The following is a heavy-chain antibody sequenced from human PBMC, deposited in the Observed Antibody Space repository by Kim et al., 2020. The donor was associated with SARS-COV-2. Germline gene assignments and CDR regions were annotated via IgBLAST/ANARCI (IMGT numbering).Heavy chain of an antibody. D-gene: IGHD4-17*01. Sequence: SETLSLTCTVSGGSISNYYWSWIRQPPGEGLEWIGYIYHSGGTYYKPSLKSRVTISVDTSKNQFSLKMSSVTAADTAVYYCARVLIGLRAGALDYWGQGTLVTVSS. CDR1: GGSISNYY. CDR3: ARVLIGLRAGALDY. J-gene: IGHJ4*02. CDR2: IYHSGGT. V-gene: IGHV4-59*01.